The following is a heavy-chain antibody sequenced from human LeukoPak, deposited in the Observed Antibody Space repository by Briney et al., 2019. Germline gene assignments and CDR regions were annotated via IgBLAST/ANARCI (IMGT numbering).Heavy chain of an antibody. V-gene: IGHV3-48*03. J-gene: IGHJ4*02. CDR2: ISSSGSTI. Sequence: SGGSLRLSCAASGFTFSSYEMNWVRQAPGKGLEWVSYISSSGSTIYYADSVKGRFTISRDNAKNSLYLQMNSLRAEDTAVYYCARRLEGYYDSSGPARGFDYWGQGTLVTVSS. D-gene: IGHD3-22*01. CDR1: GFTFSSYE. CDR3: ARRLEGYYDSSGPARGFDY.